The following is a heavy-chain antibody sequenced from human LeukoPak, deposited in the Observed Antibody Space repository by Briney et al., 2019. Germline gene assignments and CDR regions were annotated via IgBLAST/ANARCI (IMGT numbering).Heavy chain of an antibody. Sequence: GRSLRLSCAASGFTFSSYGMHWVRQAPGKGLEWVAVIWYDGSNKYHADSVQGRFTISRDNSKNMVYSQMNSLRDEDTAVYYCARDPGGIHSYWGQGTLVTVSS. V-gene: IGHV3-33*01. D-gene: IGHD2-15*01. CDR2: IWYDGSNK. CDR1: GFTFSSYG. J-gene: IGHJ4*02. CDR3: ARDPGGIHSY.